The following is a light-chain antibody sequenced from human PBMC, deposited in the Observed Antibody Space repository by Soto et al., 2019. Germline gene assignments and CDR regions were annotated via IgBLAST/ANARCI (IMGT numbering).Light chain of an antibody. CDR1: SSDVGGYNY. J-gene: IGLJ1*01. CDR2: EVS. CDR3: SSYAGSNNYV. V-gene: IGLV2-8*01. Sequence: ALTQRPSASGSPGQSVTISCTGTSSDVGGYNYVSWYQQHPGKAPKLMIYEVSKRPSGVPDRFSGSKSGNTASLTVSGLQAEDEADYYCSSYAGSNNYVFGTGTKVTVL.